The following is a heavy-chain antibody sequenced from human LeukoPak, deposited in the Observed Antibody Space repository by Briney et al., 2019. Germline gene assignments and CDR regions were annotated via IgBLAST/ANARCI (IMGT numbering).Heavy chain of an antibody. CDR1: GGSISSSSYY. Sequence: SETLCLTCTVSGGSISSSSYYWGWIRQPPGKGMEWIGSIYYSGSTYYNPSLKSRVTISVDTSKNQFSLKLSSVTAADTAVYYCARDEEGFDPWGQGTLVTVSS. CDR3: ARDEEGFDP. J-gene: IGHJ5*02. V-gene: IGHV4-39*07. CDR2: IYYSGST.